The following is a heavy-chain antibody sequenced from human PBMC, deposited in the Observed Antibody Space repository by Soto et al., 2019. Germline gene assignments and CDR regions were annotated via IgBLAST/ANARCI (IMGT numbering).Heavy chain of an antibody. J-gene: IGHJ4*02. D-gene: IGHD3-22*01. V-gene: IGHV1-3*01. CDR3: ARDRLLDYDGSGYQFDY. CDR1: GYTFTSYA. CDR2: INAGNGNT. Sequence: ASVKVSCKASGYTFTSYAMHWVRQAPGQRLEWMGWINAGNGNTKYSQKFQGRVTITRDTSASTAYMELSSLRSEDTAVYYCARDRLLDYDGSGYQFDYWGQGTLVTVSS.